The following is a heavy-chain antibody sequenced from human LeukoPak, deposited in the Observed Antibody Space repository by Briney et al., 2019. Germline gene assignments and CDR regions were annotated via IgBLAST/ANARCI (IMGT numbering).Heavy chain of an antibody. J-gene: IGHJ4*02. CDR2: ISAYNGNT. Sequence: ASVTVSCKASGYTFTIYGISWVRQAPGQGLEWMGWISAYNGNTNYAQKLQGRVTMTTDTSTSTAYMELRSLRSDDTAVYYCARVKGYYDSSGYYVLQYWGQGTLVTVSS. V-gene: IGHV1-18*01. CDR1: GYTFTIYG. CDR3: ARVKGYYDSSGYYVLQY. D-gene: IGHD3-22*01.